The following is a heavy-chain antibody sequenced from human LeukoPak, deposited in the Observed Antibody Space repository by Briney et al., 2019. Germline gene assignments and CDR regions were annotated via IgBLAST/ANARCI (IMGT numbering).Heavy chain of an antibody. CDR1: GASISNYY. J-gene: IGHJ3*02. CDR3: ARATIAAAGRAFDI. Sequence: SETLSLTCTVSGASISNYYWSWLRQPAGKGPEWIGHISTSGNTNYSPSLKSRVTMSVDTSKNQFSLKLISVTAADTAVYYCARATIAAAGRAFDIWGQGTMVTVSS. D-gene: IGHD6-13*01. CDR2: ISTSGNT. V-gene: IGHV4-4*07.